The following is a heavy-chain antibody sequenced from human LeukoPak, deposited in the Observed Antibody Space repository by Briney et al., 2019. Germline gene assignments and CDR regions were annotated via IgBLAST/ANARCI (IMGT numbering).Heavy chain of an antibody. V-gene: IGHV1-18*01. Sequence: GASVKVSCKASGYTFTSYGISWVRQAPGQGLEWMGWISAYNGNTHYAQKLQGRVTMTTDTSTSTAYMELRSLRSDDTAVYYCARDHSVLLWFGELASPRVHYYGMDVWGQGTTVTVSS. D-gene: IGHD3-10*01. CDR3: ARDHSVLLWFGELASPRVHYYGMDV. CDR2: ISAYNGNT. CDR1: GYTFTSYG. J-gene: IGHJ6*02.